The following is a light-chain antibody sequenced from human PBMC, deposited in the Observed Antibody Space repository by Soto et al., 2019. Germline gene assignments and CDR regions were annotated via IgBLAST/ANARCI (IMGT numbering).Light chain of an antibody. J-gene: IGLJ2*01. CDR3: CTYAGHVPK. CDR1: TSDVAYYDL. V-gene: IGLV2-23*02. Sequence: QSALAQPASVSGSPGQSITISCAVTTSDVAYYDLVSWYQQHPGRAPKLLIYEVDKRPSGISVRFSGSKSGATASLTISGLLPEDEAVYFCCTYAGHVPKFGGGTK. CDR2: EVD.